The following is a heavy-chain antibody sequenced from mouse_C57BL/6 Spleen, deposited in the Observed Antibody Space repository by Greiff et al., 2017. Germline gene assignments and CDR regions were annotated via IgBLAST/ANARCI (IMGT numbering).Heavy chain of an antibody. D-gene: IGHD2-1*01. Sequence: QVHVKQSGAELVKPGASVKLSCKASGYTFTSYWMQWVKQRPGQGLEWIGEIDPSDSYTNYNQKFKGKATLTVYTSSSTAYMQLSSLTSEDSAVYYCARKIYGNYEYFDVWGTGTTVTVSS. CDR3: ARKIYGNYEYFDV. CDR1: GYTFTSYW. V-gene: IGHV1-50*01. CDR2: IDPSDSYT. J-gene: IGHJ1*03.